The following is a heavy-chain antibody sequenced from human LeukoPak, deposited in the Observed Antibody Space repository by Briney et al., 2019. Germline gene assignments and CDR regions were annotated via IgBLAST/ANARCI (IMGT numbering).Heavy chain of an antibody. J-gene: IGHJ5*02. CDR1: GFTFSNYA. CDR3: GRQVAPGQWLVNL. CDR2: MSTDGSLQ. D-gene: IGHD6-19*01. Sequence: GGSLRLSCVASGFTFSNYAIHWVRRPPGKGLEWAAVMSTDGSLQYYANSVKGRFTISRDNYKSTLFLQMNSLSAADTAVYYCGRQVAPGQWLVNLWGQGTLVTVSS. V-gene: IGHV3-30*17.